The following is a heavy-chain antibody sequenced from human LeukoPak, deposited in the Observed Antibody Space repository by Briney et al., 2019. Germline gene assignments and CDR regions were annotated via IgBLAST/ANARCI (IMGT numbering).Heavy chain of an antibody. CDR1: GGSISSSSYY. V-gene: IGHV4-39*07. Sequence: SETLSLTCTVSGGSISSSSYYWGWIRQPPGKGLEWIGSIYHSGSTYYNPSLKSRVTISVDTSKNQFSLKLSSVTAADTAVYYCARVSDSSFKVGYRRFDYWGQGTLVTVSS. CDR3: ARVSDSSFKVGYRRFDY. J-gene: IGHJ4*02. CDR2: IYHSGST. D-gene: IGHD5-12*01.